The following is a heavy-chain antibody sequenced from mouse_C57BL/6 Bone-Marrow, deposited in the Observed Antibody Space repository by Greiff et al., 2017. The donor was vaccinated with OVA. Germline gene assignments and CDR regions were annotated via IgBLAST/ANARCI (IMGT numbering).Heavy chain of an antibody. CDR1: GYAFSSSW. J-gene: IGHJ1*03. Sequence: QVQLQQSGPELVKPGASVKISCKASGYAFSSSWMNWVKQRPGKGLEWIGRIYPGDGDTNYNGKVKGKATLTADKSSITAYMQLSSLTSEDSAVYFCASIYYHVYFDVWRTGTTVTVSS. CDR2: IYPGDGDT. V-gene: IGHV1-82*01. CDR3: ASIYYHVYFDV. D-gene: IGHD1-1*01.